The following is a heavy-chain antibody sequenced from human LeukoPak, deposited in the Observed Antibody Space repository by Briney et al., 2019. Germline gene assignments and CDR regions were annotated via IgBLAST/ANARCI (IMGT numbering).Heavy chain of an antibody. D-gene: IGHD1-26*01. J-gene: IGHJ4*02. CDR3: TRPTYSGSYNFDY. V-gene: IGHV3-73*01. CDR2: IRSKANSYAT. CDR1: GFTFSGSA. Sequence: GGSLRLSCAASGFTFSGSAMHWVRQASGKGLEWVGRIRSKANSYATAYAASVKGRFTISRDDSKDTAYLQTNSLKTEDTAVYYCTRPTYSGSYNFDYWGQGTLVTVSS.